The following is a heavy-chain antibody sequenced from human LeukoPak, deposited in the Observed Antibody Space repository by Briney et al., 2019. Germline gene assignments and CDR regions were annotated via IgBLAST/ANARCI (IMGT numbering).Heavy chain of an antibody. CDR1: GYTFTSYY. V-gene: IGHV1-46*01. J-gene: IGHJ4*02. CDR3: ARDSGMVRGTVDY. D-gene: IGHD3-10*01. CDR2: IDPSGGST. Sequence: ASVKVSCKSSGYTFTSYYMYWVRQAPGQGLEWMGIIDPSGGSTSYAQKFQGRVTMTRDTSTSTVYMELSSLRSEDTAVYYCARDSGMVRGTVDYWGQGTLVTVSS.